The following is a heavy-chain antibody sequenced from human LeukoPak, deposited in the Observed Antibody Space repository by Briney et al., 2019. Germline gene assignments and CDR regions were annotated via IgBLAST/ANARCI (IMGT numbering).Heavy chain of an antibody. CDR3: ARGLYYDSSGYYPSYFDY. V-gene: IGHV4-34*01. CDR2: INHSGTT. D-gene: IGHD3-22*01. J-gene: IGHJ4*02. CDR1: GGSFSSYY. Sequence: PSETLSLTCAVYGGSFSSYYWSWIRQSPGKGLEWIGEINHSGTTKYNPSLKSRVTISVDTSKNQFSLKLSSVTAADTAVYYCARGLYYDSSGYYPSYFDYWGQGTLVTVSS.